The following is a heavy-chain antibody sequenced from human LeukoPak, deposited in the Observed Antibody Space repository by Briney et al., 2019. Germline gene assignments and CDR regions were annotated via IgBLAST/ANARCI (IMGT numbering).Heavy chain of an antibody. CDR3: AKGSGYSYGYGSIDY. J-gene: IGHJ4*02. CDR2: ISGSGGTT. D-gene: IGHD5-18*01. Sequence: PGGSLRLSCAASGFTFSNYAMSWVRQAPGKGLAWVSIISGSGGTTYYGDSVKGRFTISRDNSKNTLYLQMNSLRAEDTAVYYCAKGSGYSYGYGSIDYWGQGTLVTVSS. V-gene: IGHV3-23*01. CDR1: GFTFSNYA.